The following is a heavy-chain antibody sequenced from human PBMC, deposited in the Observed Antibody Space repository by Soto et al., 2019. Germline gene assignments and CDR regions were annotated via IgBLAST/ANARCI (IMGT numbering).Heavy chain of an antibody. CDR2: FSGPGGGT. Sequence: HPGGSLRLSCAASGFTFSRYAMSWIRQAPGKGLQWVSTFSGPGGGTSYAGSVKGRFTISRDNFKSTLYLQMSGLRAEDTAVYYFVKGKISTPTSTSFESWGHGTPVNVSS. D-gene: IGHD2-15*01. CDR1: GFTFSRYA. V-gene: IGHV3-23*01. CDR3: VKGKISTPTSTSFES. J-gene: IGHJ5*01.